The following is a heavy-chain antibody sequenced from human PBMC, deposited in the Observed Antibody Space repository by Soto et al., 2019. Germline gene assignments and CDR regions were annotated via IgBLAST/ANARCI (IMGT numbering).Heavy chain of an antibody. CDR3: ARGYSNYYFDY. CDR2: IYSGGST. J-gene: IGHJ4*02. D-gene: IGHD4-4*01. CDR1: GFTVSSNY. Sequence: EVQLVESGGGLVQPGGSLRLSCAASGFTVSSNYMSWVRQAPGKGLEWVSVIYSGGSTYYADSVKGRFTISRHNSKNTRYHQMNSLRAEDTAVYYCARGYSNYYFDYWGQGTLVTVSS. V-gene: IGHV3-53*04.